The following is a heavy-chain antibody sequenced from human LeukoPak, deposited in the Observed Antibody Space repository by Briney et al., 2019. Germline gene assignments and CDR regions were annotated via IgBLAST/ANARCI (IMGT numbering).Heavy chain of an antibody. CDR1: GYTFTGYY. CDR2: INPNSGGK. Sequence: ASVTVSCKTSGYTFTGYYMHWGRQAPGQGLEWMGWINPNSGGKNYAQKFQGRVTMTRDTSISTAYMELSRLRSDDTAVYYCARDASVRGVILYWGQGTLVTVSS. CDR3: ARDASVRGVILY. J-gene: IGHJ4*02. V-gene: IGHV1-2*02. D-gene: IGHD3-10*01.